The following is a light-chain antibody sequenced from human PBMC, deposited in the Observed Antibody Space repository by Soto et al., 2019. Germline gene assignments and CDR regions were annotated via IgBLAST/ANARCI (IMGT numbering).Light chain of an antibody. J-gene: IGKJ5*01. Sequence: ETVMTQSPATLSVSPGKRATLSCRASQSVSHNDLAWYQQKPGQAPSLLIYGASSRATGIPDRFSGSGSGTDFTLTISRLEPEDFAVYYCQQYGSSPRITFGQGTRLEIK. CDR2: GAS. CDR1: QSVSHND. V-gene: IGKV3-20*01. CDR3: QQYGSSPRIT.